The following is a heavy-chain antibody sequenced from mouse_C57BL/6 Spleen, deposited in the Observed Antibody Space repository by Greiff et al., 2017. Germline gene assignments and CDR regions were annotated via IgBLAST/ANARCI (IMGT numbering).Heavy chain of an antibody. CDR2: INYDGSST. D-gene: IGHD1-1*01. V-gene: IGHV5-16*01. CDR3: ARLGYYGSSYWFAY. J-gene: IGHJ3*01. Sequence: EVQLQQSEGGLVQPGSSMKLSCPASGFTFSDYYMAWVRQVPEKGLEWVANINYDGSSTYYLDSLKSRFIISRDNAKNILYLQMSSLKSGDTATYYCARLGYYGSSYWFAYWGQGTLVTVSA. CDR1: GFTFSDYY.